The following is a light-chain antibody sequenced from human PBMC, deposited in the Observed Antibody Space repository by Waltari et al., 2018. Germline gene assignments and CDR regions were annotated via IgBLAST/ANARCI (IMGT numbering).Light chain of an antibody. CDR1: QSVTRA. Sequence: ESVLTQAPGTLSWSPGESSTLSCRTSQSVTRALAWYQQKPCQAPRLLIYGASNRATGIPDRFSGSGSGTDFSLTISSLEPEDFAVYYCQHYLRLPVTFGQGTKVEVK. CDR3: QHYLRLPVT. J-gene: IGKJ1*01. CDR2: GAS. V-gene: IGKV3-20*01.